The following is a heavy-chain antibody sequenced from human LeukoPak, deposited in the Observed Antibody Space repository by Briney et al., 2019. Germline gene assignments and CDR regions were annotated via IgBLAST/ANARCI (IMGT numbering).Heavy chain of an antibody. CDR2: ISGSGGST. CDR1: GFTFSSYA. CDR3: GVAVAGKRAFDY. V-gene: IGHV3-23*01. D-gene: IGHD6-19*01. J-gene: IGHJ4*02. Sequence: GGSLRLSCAASGFTFSSYAMSWVRPAPGKGLEWVSAISGSGGSTYYADSVKGRFTISRDNSKNTLYLQMNSLRAEDTAVYYCGVAVAGKRAFDYWGQGTLVTVSS.